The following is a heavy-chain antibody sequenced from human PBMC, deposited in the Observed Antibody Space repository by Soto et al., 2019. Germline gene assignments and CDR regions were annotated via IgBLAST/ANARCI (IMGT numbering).Heavy chain of an antibody. CDR2: ISWNSGSI. D-gene: IGHD3-10*01. CDR1: GFTFDDYA. V-gene: IGHV3-9*01. J-gene: IGHJ6*02. CDR3: AKGNRFGDSYYYGMDV. Sequence: LRLSCAASGFTFDDYAMHWVRQAPGKGLEWVSGISWNSGSIGYADSVKGRFTISRDNAKNSLYLQMNSLRAEDTALYYCAKGNRFGDSYYYGMDVWGQGTTVTVSS.